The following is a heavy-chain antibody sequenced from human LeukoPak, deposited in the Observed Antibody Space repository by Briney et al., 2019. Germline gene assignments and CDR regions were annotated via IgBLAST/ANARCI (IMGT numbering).Heavy chain of an antibody. Sequence: SETLSLTCTVSGGSISTYYWSWIRQPPGKGLEWIGFIYYSGSTNYNPSLKSRVTISVDTSKNQFSLKLSSVTAADTAVYYCARDRDYGAIIFWGQGTMVTVSS. D-gene: IGHD4-17*01. CDR1: GGSISTYY. V-gene: IGHV4-59*12. CDR2: IYYSGST. CDR3: ARDRDYGAIIF. J-gene: IGHJ3*01.